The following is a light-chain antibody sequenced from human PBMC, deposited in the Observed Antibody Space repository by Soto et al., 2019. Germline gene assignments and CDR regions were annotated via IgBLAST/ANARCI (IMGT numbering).Light chain of an antibody. CDR2: DAS. J-gene: IGKJ5*01. V-gene: IGKV3-11*01. CDR1: QSVSRY. CDR3: XXXSNWPPIT. Sequence: EIVLTPSPATLSLCPGERATLSCRASQSVSRYLAWYQQKPGQAPRLLIYDASNRATGIPARFSGSGSGTXXXXXXXXXKPEXFAXXXXXXXSNWPPITFGQGTRLEMK.